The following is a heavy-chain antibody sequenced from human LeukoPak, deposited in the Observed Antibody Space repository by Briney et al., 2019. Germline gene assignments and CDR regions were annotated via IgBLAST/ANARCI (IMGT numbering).Heavy chain of an antibody. Sequence: GGSLRLSCAASRFTLSSYAMSWVRQAPGKGLEWVSAISDSGNTYHADSVKGRFTISRDNAKNSLYLQMNSLRAEDTAVYYCARYYYDSSGYYYFDYWGQGTLVTVSS. CDR1: RFTLSSYA. V-gene: IGHV3-23*01. J-gene: IGHJ4*02. D-gene: IGHD3-22*01. CDR2: ISDSGNT. CDR3: ARYYYDSSGYYYFDY.